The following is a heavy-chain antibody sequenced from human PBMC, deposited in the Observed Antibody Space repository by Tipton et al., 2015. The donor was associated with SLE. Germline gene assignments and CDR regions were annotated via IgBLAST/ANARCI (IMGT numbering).Heavy chain of an antibody. CDR2: IYYSGST. CDR1: GYSISSGYH. V-gene: IGHV4-38-2*01. D-gene: IGHD5-12*01. CDR3: ARHPPRGGSGYAIDN. Sequence: TLSLTCAVSGYSISSGYHWGWIRQPPGKGLEWIGNIYYSGSTYYNPSLKSRVTISVDTSKNQFSLKLSSVTAADTAVYYCARHPPRGGSGYAIDNWGQGTLATVST. J-gene: IGHJ4*02.